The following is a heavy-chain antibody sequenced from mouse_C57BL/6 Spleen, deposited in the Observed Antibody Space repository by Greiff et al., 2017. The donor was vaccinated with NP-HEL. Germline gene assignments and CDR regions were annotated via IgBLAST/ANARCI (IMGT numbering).Heavy chain of an antibody. J-gene: IGHJ3*01. CDR3: ATLVDAVPFAY. V-gene: IGHV14-4*01. Sequence: EVQRVESGAELVRPGASVKLSCTASGFTLNDDYMHWVKQRPEQGLEWIGWVDPENGDTEYASKFQGKATITADTSSNTAYLQLSSLTSEDTAVYYCATLVDAVPFAYWGQGTLVTVSA. D-gene: IGHD2-3*01. CDR2: VDPENGDT. CDR1: GFTLNDDY.